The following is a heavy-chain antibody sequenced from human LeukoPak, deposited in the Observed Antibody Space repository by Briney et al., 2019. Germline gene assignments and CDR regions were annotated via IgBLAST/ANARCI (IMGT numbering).Heavy chain of an antibody. V-gene: IGHV5-51*01. CDR1: GYSFTTYW. CDR3: ARHVSGDGAPPYYSYGMDV. Sequence: GESLKISCKGSGYSFTTYWIGWVRQMSGKGLEWMGIIYPGDSDTKNSPSFQGQVTISADKSTSTAYLQWSSLKASDTAMYYCARHVSGDGAPPYYSYGMDVWGQGTTVTVSS. D-gene: IGHD3-10*01. CDR2: IYPGDSDT. J-gene: IGHJ6*02.